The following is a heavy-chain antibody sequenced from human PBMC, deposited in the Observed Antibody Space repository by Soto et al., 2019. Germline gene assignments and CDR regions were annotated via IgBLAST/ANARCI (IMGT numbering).Heavy chain of an antibody. CDR1: GSSISSYY. V-gene: IGHV4-59*01. CDR3: ARGTPYYYDSSGFPLNWFDP. D-gene: IGHD3-22*01. Sequence: SETLSLTCTVSGSSISSYYWSWIRQPPGKGLEWIGYIYYSGSTNYNPSLKSRVTISVDTSKNQFSLKLSSVTAADTAVYYCARGTPYYYDSSGFPLNWFDPWGQGTLVTAPQ. CDR2: IYYSGST. J-gene: IGHJ5*02.